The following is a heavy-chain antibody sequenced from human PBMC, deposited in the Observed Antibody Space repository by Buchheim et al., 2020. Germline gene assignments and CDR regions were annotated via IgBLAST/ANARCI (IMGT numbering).Heavy chain of an antibody. Sequence: QVQPVESGGGVVQPGRSLRLSCAASGFTFSSYAMHWVRQAPGKGLEWVAVISYDGSNKYYADSVKGRFTISRDNSKNTLYLQMNSLRAEDTAVYYCARDQGSYGFNNWFDPWGQGTL. V-gene: IGHV3-30-3*01. CDR2: ISYDGSNK. CDR3: ARDQGSYGFNNWFDP. J-gene: IGHJ5*02. D-gene: IGHD5-18*01. CDR1: GFTFSSYA.